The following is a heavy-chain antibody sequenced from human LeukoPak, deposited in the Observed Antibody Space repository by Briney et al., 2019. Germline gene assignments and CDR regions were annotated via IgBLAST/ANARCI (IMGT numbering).Heavy chain of an antibody. D-gene: IGHD4-17*01. CDR1: GGSICSSSYY. V-gene: IGHV4-39*01. CDR3: ARFLYDYGDYGAFDI. J-gene: IGHJ3*02. CDR2: IYYSGST. Sequence: SETLSLTCTVSGGSICSSSYYWGWIRQPPGKGLEWIGSIYYSGSTYYNPSLKSRVTISVDTSKNQFSLKLSSVTAADTAVYYCARFLYDYGDYGAFDIWGQGTMVTVSS.